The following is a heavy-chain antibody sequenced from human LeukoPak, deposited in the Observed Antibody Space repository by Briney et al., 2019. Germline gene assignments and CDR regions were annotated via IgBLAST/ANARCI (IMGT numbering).Heavy chain of an antibody. Sequence: SQTLSLTCTVSGGSISSGGSYWSWIRQHPGKGLEWIGYIYYSGSTYYNPSLKSRVTISVDTSKNQFSLKLSSVTAADTAVYYCARGSRTRRDLDYWGQGTLVTVSS. CDR3: ARGSRTRRDLDY. V-gene: IGHV4-31*03. J-gene: IGHJ4*02. D-gene: IGHD1-7*01. CDR2: IYYSGST. CDR1: GGSISSGGSY.